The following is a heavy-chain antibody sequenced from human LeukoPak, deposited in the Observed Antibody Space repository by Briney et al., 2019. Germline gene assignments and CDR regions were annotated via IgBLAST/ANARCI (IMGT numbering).Heavy chain of an antibody. CDR1: GGTFSSYA. V-gene: IGHV1-69*13. Sequence: SVKVSCKASGGTFSSYAISWVRQAPGQGLEWMGGIIPIFGTANYAQKFQGRVTITADESTSTAYMELSSLRSEDTAVYYCASGRTIVGAIRTPDYWGQGTLVTVSS. D-gene: IGHD1-26*01. CDR2: IIPIFGTA. J-gene: IGHJ4*02. CDR3: ASGRTIVGAIRTPDY.